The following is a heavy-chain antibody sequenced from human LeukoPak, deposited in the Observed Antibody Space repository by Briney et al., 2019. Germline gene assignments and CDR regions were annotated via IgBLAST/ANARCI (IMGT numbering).Heavy chain of an antibody. CDR2: IYYSGNT. CDR1: GGSITISSYY. V-gene: IGHV4-39*02. CDR3: ARDPKGGFSYGWGAFDI. D-gene: IGHD5-18*01. Sequence: SETLSLTCTVSGGSITISSYYWGWIRQPPGKGLEWIGSIYYSGNTYYNPSLKSRVSISVDTSNNQFSLKLSSVTAADTAVYYCARDPKGGFSYGWGAFDIWGQGTMVTVSS. J-gene: IGHJ3*02.